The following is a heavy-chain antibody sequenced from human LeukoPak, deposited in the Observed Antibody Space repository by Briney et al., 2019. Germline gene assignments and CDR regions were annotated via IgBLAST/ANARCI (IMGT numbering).Heavy chain of an antibody. V-gene: IGHV4-30-2*01. CDR3: ARGEPCSGGSCYSGNYNWFDP. Sequence: PSQTLSLTCAVSGGSISSGGYSWSWIRQPPGQGLEWIGYIYHSGSTYYNPSLKSRVTISVDRSKNQFSLKLSSVTAADTAVYYCARGEPCSGGSCYSGNYNWFDPWGQGTLVTVSS. CDR2: IYHSGST. J-gene: IGHJ5*02. CDR1: GGSISSGGYS. D-gene: IGHD2-15*01.